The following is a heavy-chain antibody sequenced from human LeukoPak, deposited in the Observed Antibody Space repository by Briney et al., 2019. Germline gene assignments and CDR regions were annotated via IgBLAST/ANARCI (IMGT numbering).Heavy chain of an antibody. CDR3: ASLKNSYDSSGYLVTDAFDI. CDR2: ISAYNGNT. V-gene: IGHV1-18*01. D-gene: IGHD3-22*01. Sequence: ASVKVSCKASGYSFNSQGMNWVRQAPGQGLEWMGWISAYNGNTNYEQKLQGRVTMTTDTSTSTAYMELRSLRSDDTAVYYCASLKNSYDSSGYLVTDAFDIWGQGTMVTVSS. CDR1: GYSFNSQG. J-gene: IGHJ3*02.